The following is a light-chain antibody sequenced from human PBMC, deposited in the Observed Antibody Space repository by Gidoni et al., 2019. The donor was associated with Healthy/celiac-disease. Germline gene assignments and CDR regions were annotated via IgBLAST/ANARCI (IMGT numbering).Light chain of an antibody. CDR1: QGISSW. CDR3: QQANSFPRT. Sequence: DIPITQSPSSVSASVGDRVTITCRASQGISSWLAWYQQKPGKAPKLLNYAASSLQSGVPSRFSGSGSGTDFILIIRSLQPEDVATYYWQQANSFPRTFGGGTKVEIK. V-gene: IGKV1-12*01. J-gene: IGKJ4*01. CDR2: AAS.